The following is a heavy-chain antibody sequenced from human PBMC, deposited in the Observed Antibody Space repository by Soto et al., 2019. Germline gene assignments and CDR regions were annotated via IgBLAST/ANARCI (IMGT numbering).Heavy chain of an antibody. D-gene: IGHD3-10*01. V-gene: IGHV3-23*01. CDR1: GFTFSSYA. CDR3: AKDLRDYYGSGSYYLYYYYGMDV. J-gene: IGHJ6*02. CDR2: ISGSGGGT. Sequence: PGGSLRLSCAASGFTFSSYAMSWVRQAPGKGLEWVSAISGSGGGTYYADSVKGRFTISRDNSKNTLYLQMNSLRAEDTAVYYCAKDLRDYYGSGSYYLYYYYGMDVWGQGTTVTVSS.